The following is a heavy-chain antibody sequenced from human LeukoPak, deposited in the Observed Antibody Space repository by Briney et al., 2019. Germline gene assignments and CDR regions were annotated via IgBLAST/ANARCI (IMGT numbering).Heavy chain of an antibody. CDR3: ATLVVTAPYFDY. CDR2: INPNSGGT. CDR1: GYTFTGYY. Sequence: ASVKVSCKASGYTFTGYYMHWVRQAPGQGLEWMGRINPNSGGTNYAQKFQGRVTMTRDTSINTAYMELSRLRSDATAVSYCATLVVTAPYFDYWGQGTLVTVSS. J-gene: IGHJ4*02. V-gene: IGHV1-2*06. D-gene: IGHD2-21*02.